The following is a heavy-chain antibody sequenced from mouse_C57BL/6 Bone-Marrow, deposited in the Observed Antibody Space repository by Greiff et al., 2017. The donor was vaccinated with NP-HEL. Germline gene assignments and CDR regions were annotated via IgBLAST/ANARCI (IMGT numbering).Heavy chain of an antibody. V-gene: IGHV1-26*01. D-gene: IGHD4-1*01. CDR3: ATGTFDY. Sequence: VQLKQSGPELMKPGASVKISCKASGYTFTDYYMNWVKQSHGKSLEWIGDINPNNGGTSYNQKFKGKATLTVDKSSSTAYMELRSLTSEDSAVYYCATGTFDYWGQGTTLTVSS. J-gene: IGHJ2*01. CDR1: GYTFTDYY. CDR2: INPNNGGT.